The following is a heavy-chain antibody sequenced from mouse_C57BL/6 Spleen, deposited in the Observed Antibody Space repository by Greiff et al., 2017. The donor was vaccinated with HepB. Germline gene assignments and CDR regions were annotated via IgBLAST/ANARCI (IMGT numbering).Heavy chain of an antibody. J-gene: IGHJ2*01. D-gene: IGHD2-2*01. CDR2: IDPSDSYT. CDR1: GYTFTSYW. V-gene: IGHV1-69*01. CDR3: ASLYGYGYFDY. Sequence: QVQLKQPGAELVMPGASVKLSCKASGYTFTSYWMHWVKQRPGQGLEWIGEIDPSDSYTNYNQKFKGKSTLTVDKSSSTAYMQLSSLTSEDSAVYYCASLYGYGYFDYWGQGTTLTVSS.